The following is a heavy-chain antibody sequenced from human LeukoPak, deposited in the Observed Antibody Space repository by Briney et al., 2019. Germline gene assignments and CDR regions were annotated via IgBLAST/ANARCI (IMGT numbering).Heavy chain of an antibody. CDR3: ARVAYYYYMDV. CDR2: IYYSGST. Sequence: SETLSLTCTVSGGSISSYYWSWIRQPPGKGLEWIGNIYYSGSTNYNPSLKSRVTISVDTSKNQFSLKLSSVTAADTAVYYCARVAYYYYMDVWGKGTTVTVSS. CDR1: GGSISSYY. V-gene: IGHV4-59*12. J-gene: IGHJ6*03.